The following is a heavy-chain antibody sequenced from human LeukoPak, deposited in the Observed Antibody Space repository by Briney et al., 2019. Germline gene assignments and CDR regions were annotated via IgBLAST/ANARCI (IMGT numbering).Heavy chain of an antibody. CDR3: TSLNYYVSSGYYSGDFDY. D-gene: IGHD3-22*01. CDR1: GFTFSGHF. Sequence: GGSLRLSCSASGFTFSGHFMHWVRQAPGKGLEYVSSISINGDKTYYAESVKGRFTISRDDSKNTAYLQMNSLKTEDTAVYYCTSLNYYVSSGYYSGDFDYWGQGTLVTVSS. V-gene: IGHV3-64*04. J-gene: IGHJ4*02. CDR2: ISINGDKT.